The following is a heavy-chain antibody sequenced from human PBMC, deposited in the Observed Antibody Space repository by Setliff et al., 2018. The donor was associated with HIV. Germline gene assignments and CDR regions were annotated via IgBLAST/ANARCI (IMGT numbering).Heavy chain of an antibody. CDR3: ARWGETGTSQIRGFDI. D-gene: IGHD1-1*01. Sequence: TSETLSLTCVVSGASISSHHWNWIRQPPGEGLEWIGYIHHTGSSNYNPSLRGRVTMSVDTSNNHFSLKLNSLTAADTAIYYCARWGETGTSQIRGFDIWGQGTMVTVSS. V-gene: IGHV4-59*11. CDR1: GASISSHH. J-gene: IGHJ3*02. CDR2: IHHTGSS.